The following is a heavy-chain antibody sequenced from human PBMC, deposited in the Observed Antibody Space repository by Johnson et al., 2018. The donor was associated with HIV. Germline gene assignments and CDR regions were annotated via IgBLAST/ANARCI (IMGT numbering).Heavy chain of an antibody. D-gene: IGHD6-19*01. Sequence: VQLVESGGGLVQPGGSLRLSCAASEFTFSTYWMTWVRQAPGKGLEWVANIKEDGTEKYYVESVKGRFTISRDNAKNSLYLQMNSLRAEDTAVYYCARDAVAAANAFDIWGQGTMVTVSS. CDR3: ARDAVAAANAFDI. V-gene: IGHV3-7*01. CDR1: EFTFSTYW. CDR2: IKEDGTEK. J-gene: IGHJ3*02.